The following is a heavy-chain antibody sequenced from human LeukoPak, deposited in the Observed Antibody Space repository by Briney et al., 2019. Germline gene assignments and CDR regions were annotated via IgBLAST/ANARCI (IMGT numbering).Heavy chain of an antibody. V-gene: IGHV3-74*01. Sequence: GGSLRLSCAASGFTSSSYWIHWVRQAPGKGLVWVSRISADGINAHYADSVKGRFTISRDNAENTLYLQMNSLRAEDTALYYCARTNYYFDNWGQGSLVTVSS. CDR3: ARTNYYFDN. D-gene: IGHD1-1*01. CDR1: GFTSSSYW. J-gene: IGHJ4*02. CDR2: ISADGINA.